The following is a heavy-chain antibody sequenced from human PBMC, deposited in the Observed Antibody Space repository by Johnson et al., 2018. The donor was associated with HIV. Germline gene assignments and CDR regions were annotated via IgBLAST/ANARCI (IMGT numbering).Heavy chain of an antibody. D-gene: IGHD4-17*01. CDR2: ISYDGRNK. Sequence: QVQLVESGGGVVQPGRSLRLSCAASGFTFSSYGIHWVRQVPGTGLAWVAVISYDGRNKYSADSVQARFTISRDNSKNTLYLQMNSLRAEDTAVYYCARGMTTVTNHDAFDIWGQGTMVTISS. J-gene: IGHJ3*02. CDR1: GFTFSSYG. CDR3: ARGMTTVTNHDAFDI. V-gene: IGHV3-30*03.